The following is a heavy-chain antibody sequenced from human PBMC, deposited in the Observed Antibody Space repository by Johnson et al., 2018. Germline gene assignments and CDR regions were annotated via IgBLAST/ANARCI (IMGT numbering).Heavy chain of an antibody. D-gene: IGHD4-17*01. V-gene: IGHV3-73*01. Sequence: VQLVESGGGLVQPGGSLKLSCAASGFTFSGSAMHLVRQASGKGLEWVGRIRSNANSYATAYAASGQGRFTISRDDSKNTAYLQMNSLNTGDTAGYYYTCQSGDDPDVDYGDYAHDSSAHPRGYWGQGTLVTVSS. J-gene: IGHJ4*02. CDR3: TCQSGDDPDVDYGDYAHDSSAHPRGY. CDR2: IRSNANSYAT. CDR1: GFTFSGSA.